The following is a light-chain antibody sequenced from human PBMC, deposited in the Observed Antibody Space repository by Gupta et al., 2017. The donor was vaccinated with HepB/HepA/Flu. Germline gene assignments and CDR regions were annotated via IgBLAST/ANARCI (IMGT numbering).Light chain of an antibody. CDR1: PSVSSF. J-gene: IGKJ1*01. CDR3: QQGYTSHL. V-gene: IGKV3-11*01. Sequence: EIVLTQSPATLSLSPGERATLSCRASPSVSSFLAWYQQKPAQAPRLLIHDASIRPTGIPARFSGSGSGTDFTLTSSRLEAEDFAVYCWQQGYTSHLFGHGTKVDIK. CDR2: DAS.